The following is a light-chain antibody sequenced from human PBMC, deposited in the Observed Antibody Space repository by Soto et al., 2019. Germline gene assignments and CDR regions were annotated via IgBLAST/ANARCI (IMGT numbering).Light chain of an antibody. Sequence: QSVLTQPASVSGSPGQSITISCTGTSSDVGSYNLVSWYQQHPGKAPKLMIYEVSKRPSGVSNRFSGSKSGNTASRTISGLQAEDEADYYCCSYAGSSTPVVFGGGTKLTVL. CDR1: SSDVGSYNL. CDR3: CSYAGSSTPVV. CDR2: EVS. J-gene: IGLJ2*01. V-gene: IGLV2-23*02.